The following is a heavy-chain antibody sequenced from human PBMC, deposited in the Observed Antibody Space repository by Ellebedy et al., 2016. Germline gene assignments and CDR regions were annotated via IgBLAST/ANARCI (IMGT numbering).Heavy chain of an antibody. CDR1: GFTFSSYW. CDR3: ARVRRGGVD. J-gene: IGHJ4*02. Sequence: ESLKISCAASGFTFSSYWMHWIRQPPGKGLEWIGYIYYSGSTYYNPSLKSRVTISVDTSKNQFSLKLSSVTAADTAVYYCARVRRGGVDWGQGTLVTVSS. D-gene: IGHD3-16*01. CDR2: IYYSGST. V-gene: IGHV4-59*12.